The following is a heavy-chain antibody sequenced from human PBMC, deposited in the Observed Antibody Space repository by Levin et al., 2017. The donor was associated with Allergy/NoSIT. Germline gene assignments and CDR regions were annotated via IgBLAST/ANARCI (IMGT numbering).Heavy chain of an antibody. V-gene: IGHV4-34*01. D-gene: IGHD2-15*01. CDR2: INHSGST. CDR1: GGSFSGYY. Sequence: PSETLSLTCAVYGGSFSGYYWSWIRQPPGKGLEWIGEINHSGSTNYNPSLKSRVTISVDTSKNQFSLKLSSVTAADTAVYYCARFCSGGSCYYVFDAFDIWGQGTMVTVSS. J-gene: IGHJ3*02. CDR3: ARFCSGGSCYYVFDAFDI.